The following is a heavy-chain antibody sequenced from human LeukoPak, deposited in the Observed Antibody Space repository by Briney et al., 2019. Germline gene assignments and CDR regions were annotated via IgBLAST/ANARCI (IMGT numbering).Heavy chain of an antibody. V-gene: IGHV4-4*07. CDR3: AGGERFRPEYFQH. J-gene: IGHJ1*01. CDR2: IYTSGST. CDR1: GGSISSYY. Sequence: SETLSLTCTVSGGSISSYYWSWIRQPAGKGLEWIGRIYTSGSTNYNPPLTSRVTMSVDTSKNQFSLKLSSVTAADTAVYYSAGGERFRPEYFQHWGQGTQGNVSS. D-gene: IGHD5-24*01.